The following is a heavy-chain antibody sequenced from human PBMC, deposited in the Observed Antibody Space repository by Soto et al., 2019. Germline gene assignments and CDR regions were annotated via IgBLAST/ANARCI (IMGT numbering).Heavy chain of an antibody. CDR2: MSYSGST. J-gene: IGHJ6*02. CDR1: GASMSSYY. V-gene: IGHV4-59*01. CDR3: ARVIFSDSAMVEPSDTFFYSGMDD. D-gene: IGHD5-18*01. Sequence: SETLSLTCTVSGASMSSYYWSWIRQPPGKGLEWIGYMSYSGSTNYNPSLKSRVTISVDTSKNQVSLKLSSVTAADTAVYYCARVIFSDSAMVEPSDTFFYSGMDDWGQGTPVTVSS.